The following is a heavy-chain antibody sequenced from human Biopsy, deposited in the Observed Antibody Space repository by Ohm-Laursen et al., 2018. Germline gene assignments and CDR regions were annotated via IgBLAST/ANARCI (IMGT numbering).Heavy chain of an antibody. Sequence: GTLSLTCVVYGESFNGYYWSWIRQTPGKGLEWIGEINHSGRTNYNPSLKSRVTISVDTSKNQFSLKVRSVTAADTAVYYCVRGVDYYDPYHYYALDVWGQGTTVTVFS. J-gene: IGHJ6*02. CDR3: VRGVDYYDPYHYYALDV. D-gene: IGHD3-22*01. V-gene: IGHV4-34*01. CDR1: GESFNGYY. CDR2: INHSGRT.